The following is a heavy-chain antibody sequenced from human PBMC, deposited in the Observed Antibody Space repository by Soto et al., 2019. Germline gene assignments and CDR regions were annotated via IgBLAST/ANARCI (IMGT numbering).Heavy chain of an antibody. CDR2: VYRTGST. J-gene: IGHJ4*02. D-gene: IGHD6-13*01. Sequence: ALAGRAPSSISCGGGGRQPPGKGLDWIGEVYRTGSTNSNPSLESRLTISVDKSKNQFSLKLTSVTAADTAVYYCARARTTIAAAAIFDCWGQGTLVTVS. V-gene: IGHV4-4*02. CDR3: ARARTTIAAAAIFDC. CDR1: GRAPSSISC.